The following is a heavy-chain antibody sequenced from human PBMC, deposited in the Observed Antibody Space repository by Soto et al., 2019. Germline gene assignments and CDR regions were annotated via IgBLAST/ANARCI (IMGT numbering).Heavy chain of an antibody. CDR2: IWYDGSNQ. V-gene: IGHV3-33*01. D-gene: IGHD3-3*01. Sequence: QVQLVESGGGVVQPGRSLRLSCAASGFTFSSYGMHWVRQAPGKGLEWVAVIWYDGSNQYYADSVKGGFTISRDNSKHTLYLQMNSRRAEDTAVYYCASGDFWSGYSSSYNWFDPWGQGTLVTVSS. CDR3: ASGDFWSGYSSSYNWFDP. J-gene: IGHJ5*02. CDR1: GFTFSSYG.